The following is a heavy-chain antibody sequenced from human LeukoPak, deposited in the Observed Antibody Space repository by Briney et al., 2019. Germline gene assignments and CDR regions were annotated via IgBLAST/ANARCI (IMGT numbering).Heavy chain of an antibody. CDR1: GGTFSSYA. D-gene: IGHD3-3*01. V-gene: IGHV1-69*04. Sequence: SVKVSCKASGGTFSSYAISWVRQAPGQGLEWMGRIIPIFGIANYAQKFQGRVTITADKSTSTAYMELSSLRSEDTAVYYCAREGNWEDFGVVHYYYYGMDVWGQGTTVTVSS. CDR3: AREGNWEDFGVVHYYYYGMDV. CDR2: IIPIFGIA. J-gene: IGHJ6*02.